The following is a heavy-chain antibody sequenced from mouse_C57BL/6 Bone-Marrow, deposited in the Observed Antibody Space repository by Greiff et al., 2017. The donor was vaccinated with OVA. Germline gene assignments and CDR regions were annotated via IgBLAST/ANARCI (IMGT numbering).Heavy chain of an antibody. Sequence: QVQLQQSGAELVRPGASVTLSCKASGYTFTDYEMHWMKQTPVHGLEWIGAIDPETGGTAYNQKFKGKAILTADKSSSTAYMELRSLTSEDSAVYYCTRGGGYDGYSYFDVWGTGTTVTVSS. CDR3: TRGGGYDGYSYFDV. V-gene: IGHV1-15*01. CDR1: GYTFTDYE. D-gene: IGHD2-3*01. CDR2: IDPETGGT. J-gene: IGHJ1*03.